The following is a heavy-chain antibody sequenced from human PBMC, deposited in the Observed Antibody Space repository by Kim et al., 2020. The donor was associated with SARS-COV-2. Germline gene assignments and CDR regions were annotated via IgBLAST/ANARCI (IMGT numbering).Heavy chain of an antibody. D-gene: IGHD3-9*01. V-gene: IGHV3-11*06. Sequence: GGSLRLSCAASGFTFSDYYMSWIRQAPGKGLEWVSYISSSSSYTNYADSVKGRFTISRDNAKNSLYLQMNSLRAEDTAVYYCARDHSNYDILTGSLARNWFDPWGQGTLVTVSS. CDR2: ISSSSSYT. CDR1: GFTFSDYY. CDR3: ARDHSNYDILTGSLARNWFDP. J-gene: IGHJ5*02.